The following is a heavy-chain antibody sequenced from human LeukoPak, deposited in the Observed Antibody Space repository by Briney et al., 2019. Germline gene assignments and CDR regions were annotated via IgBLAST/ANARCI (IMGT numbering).Heavy chain of an antibody. CDR2: INSDVSST. V-gene: IGHV3-74*01. CDR3: SRERFEGRILNNWFDP. Sequence: GCALRLSCADSGFTFRSYWMHWVRQAPGKGLEWASRINSDVSSTSYADSVKARFTISQDNAQNTLYLQMNSQRSEDPAQYYFSRERFEGRILNNWFDPWGQGTLVTVSS. J-gene: IGHJ5*02. CDR1: GFTFRSYW. D-gene: IGHD2-15*01.